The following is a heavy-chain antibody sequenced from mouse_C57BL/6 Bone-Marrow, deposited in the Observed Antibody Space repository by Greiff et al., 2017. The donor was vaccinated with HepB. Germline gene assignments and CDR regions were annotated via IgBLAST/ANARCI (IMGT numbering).Heavy chain of an antibody. CDR2: IWRGGST. J-gene: IGHJ2*01. D-gene: IGHD2-4*01. Sequence: QVQLQQSGPGLVQPSQRLSITCTVSGFSLTSYGVHWVRQSPGKGLEWLGVIWRGGSTDYNAAFMSRLSITKDNSKSQVFFKMNSLQADDTAIYYCAKRGDYDYDEGFDYWGQGTTLTVAS. CDR3: AKRGDYDYDEGFDY. V-gene: IGHV2-5*01. CDR1: GFSLTSYG.